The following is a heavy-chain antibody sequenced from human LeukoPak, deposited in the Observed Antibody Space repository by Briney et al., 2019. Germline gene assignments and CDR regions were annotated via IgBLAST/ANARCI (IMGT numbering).Heavy chain of an antibody. CDR2: MNPNSGNT. J-gene: IGHJ6*02. CDR1: GYTFTSYD. Sequence: ASMKVSCKASGYTFTSYDINWVRQATGQGLEWMGWMNPNSGNTGYAQKFQGRVTMTRNTSISTAYMELSSLRSEDTAVYYCARKGGTSCSTSPLWWLRPCYHGMDVWGQGTTVTVSS. CDR3: ARKGGTSCSTSPLWWLRPCYHGMDV. D-gene: IGHD2-2*01. V-gene: IGHV1-8*01.